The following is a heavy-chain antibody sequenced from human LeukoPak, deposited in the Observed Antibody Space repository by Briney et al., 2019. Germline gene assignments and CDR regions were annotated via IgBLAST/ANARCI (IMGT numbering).Heavy chain of an antibody. CDR1: GDSVSSNSGA. J-gene: IGHJ3*02. D-gene: IGHD1-26*01. V-gene: IGHV6-1*01. CDR3: ARGRPLVGATQNAFDI. CDR2: TYYRSKWSN. Sequence: SQTLSLTCAISGDSVSSNSGAWNWIRQSPSRGLEWLGRTYYRSKWSNNYAVSVRGRITINPDTSKNQFSLQLNSVTPEDTAVYYCARGRPLVGATQNAFDIWGQGTMVTVSS.